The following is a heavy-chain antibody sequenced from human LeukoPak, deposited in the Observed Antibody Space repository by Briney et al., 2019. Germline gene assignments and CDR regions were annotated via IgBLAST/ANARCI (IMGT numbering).Heavy chain of an antibody. Sequence: GEPLKISYKASGYSFTSYWIGWVRQMPGKGLEWMGIIDPSDSETRYTPSFQGQVTISADKSLRTAYLQWNSLKASDTAMYYCARQTAMGRSGDYWGQGTLVTVSS. J-gene: IGHJ4*02. CDR1: GYSFTSYW. V-gene: IGHV5-51*01. CDR2: IDPSDSET. CDR3: ARQTAMGRSGDY. D-gene: IGHD5-18*01.